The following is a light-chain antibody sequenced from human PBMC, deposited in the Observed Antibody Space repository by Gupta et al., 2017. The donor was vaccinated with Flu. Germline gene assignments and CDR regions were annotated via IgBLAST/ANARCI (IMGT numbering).Light chain of an antibody. CDR3: SSYRSNIAPYV. J-gene: IGLJ1*01. CDR1: SSDIGGYNY. CDR2: EVS. V-gene: IGLV2-14*01. Sequence: SALTQPASVSGSPGQSITISCTGTSSDIGGYNYVSWHQQHPGTAPRLMIYEVSNRPSGVSNRFSGSKSGNTAYLIISGLQAEDEADYYCSSYRSNIAPYVFGTGTKVTIL.